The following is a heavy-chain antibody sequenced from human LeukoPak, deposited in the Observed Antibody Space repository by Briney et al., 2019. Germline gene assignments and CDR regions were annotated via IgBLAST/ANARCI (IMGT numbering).Heavy chain of an antibody. J-gene: IGHJ4*02. D-gene: IGHD2-2*01. CDR1: GYTFTDYG. V-gene: IGHV1-18*01. CDR3: ARVEVPAALLGFDY. Sequence: ASVKVSCKASGYTFTDYGITWVRQAPGQGLEWMGWISADNDYTDYSQKLQGRVTMTTDTSTSTAYLELRSLRSDDTAPYYCARVEVPAALLGFDYWGQGTLVTVSS. CDR2: ISADNDYT.